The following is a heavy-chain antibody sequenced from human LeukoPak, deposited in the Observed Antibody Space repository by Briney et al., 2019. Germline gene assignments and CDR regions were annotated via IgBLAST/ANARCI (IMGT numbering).Heavy chain of an antibody. CDR3: ARDWEESGSYFSFPAFDI. V-gene: IGHV4-4*07. J-gene: IGHJ3*02. CDR1: GGSIGSYY. CDR2: IYTSGST. Sequence: SETLSLTCTVSGGSIGSYYWSWIRQPAGKGLEWIGRIYTSGSTNYNPSLKSRVTMSVDTSKNQFSLKLSSVTAADTAVYYCARDWEESGSYFSFPAFDIWGQGTMVTVSS. D-gene: IGHD1-26*01.